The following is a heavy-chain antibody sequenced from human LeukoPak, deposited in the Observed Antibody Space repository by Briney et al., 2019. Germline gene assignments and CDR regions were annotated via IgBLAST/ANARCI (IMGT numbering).Heavy chain of an antibody. J-gene: IGHJ3*02. Sequence: PGGSLRLSCAASGFTFSSYGMHWVRQAPGKGLDWVAFIQYDGSNKYYADSVKGRFTISRDNSKNTLYLQMNSLRAEDTAVYYCAKDSMVTSCCDDAFDIWGQGTMATVSS. CDR1: GFTFSSYG. CDR3: AKDSMVTSCCDDAFDI. D-gene: IGHD4-17*01. CDR2: IQYDGSNK. V-gene: IGHV3-30*02.